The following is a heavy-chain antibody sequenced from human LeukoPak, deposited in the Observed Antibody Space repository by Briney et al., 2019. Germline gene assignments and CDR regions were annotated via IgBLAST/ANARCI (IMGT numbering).Heavy chain of an antibody. V-gene: IGHV3-21*01. D-gene: IGHD3-10*01. CDR3: ARGLWFGELGYDY. CDR1: GFTFSSYS. J-gene: IGHJ4*02. Sequence: PGGTLRLSCAASGFTFSSYSMNWVRQAPGKGLEWVSSSSSSYIYYADSMKGRFTISRDNAKSSLYLEMNSLRAEDTAVYYCARGLWFGELGYDYWGQGTLVTVSS. CDR2: SSSSYI.